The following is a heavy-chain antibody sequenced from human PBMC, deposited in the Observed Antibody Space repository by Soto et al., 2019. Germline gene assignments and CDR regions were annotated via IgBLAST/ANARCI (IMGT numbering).Heavy chain of an antibody. J-gene: IGHJ3*01. CDR1: GSTFSSYD. CDR2: ISPDGSNA. CDR3: ARGPSHCASDL. V-gene: IGHV3-30-3*01. Sequence: QVQLVESGGDVVQPGRSLRLSCAASGSTFSSYDIHWVRQAPGKGLEWVAHISPDGSNAYYADSVKGRFTVSRDNAKNTVYLQMNSMRAEDAAVYYCARGPSHCASDLWGQGTMVTVSS.